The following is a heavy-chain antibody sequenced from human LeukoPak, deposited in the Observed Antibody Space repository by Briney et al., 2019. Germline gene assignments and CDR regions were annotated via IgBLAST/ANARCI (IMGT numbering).Heavy chain of an antibody. D-gene: IGHD2-2*02. CDR2: ISSSGSNI. CDR3: ARSMVTIPIPGGY. J-gene: IGHJ4*02. V-gene: IGHV3-48*03. CDR1: GFTFSSYE. Sequence: GGSLRLSCAAAGFTFSSYEMNWVSQAPGKGLEWVSYISSSGSNIYYADSVKGRFTISRDNAKNSLYLQMNSLRAEDTAVYYCARSMVTIPIPGGYWGQGTLVTVSS.